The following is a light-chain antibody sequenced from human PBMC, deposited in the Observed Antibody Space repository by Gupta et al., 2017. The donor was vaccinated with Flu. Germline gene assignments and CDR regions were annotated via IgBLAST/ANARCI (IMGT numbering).Light chain of an antibody. CDR1: SSNLGAGYD. J-gene: IGLJ3*02. CDR2: GNN. CDR3: QSYDISLSGSV. Sequence: QSGLTQPPSVSGAPGQRLTISCTGSSSNLGAGYDVPWYQQFPGKAPKLLLYGNNHRPSGVPDRVSGSKSGTSASLAITGLQADDEADDFCQSYDISLSGSVFGGGTKVTVL. V-gene: IGLV1-40*01.